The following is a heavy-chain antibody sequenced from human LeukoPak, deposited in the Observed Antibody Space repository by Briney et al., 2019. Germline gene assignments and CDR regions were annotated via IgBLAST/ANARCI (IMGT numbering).Heavy chain of an antibody. CDR2: INHSGST. CDR1: GGSFSGYY. V-gene: IGHV4-34*01. CDR3: ARRRGDDSRIYYIKYYYDYYMDV. Sequence: SETLSLTCAVYGGSFSGYYWNWIRQPPGKGLEWIGEINHSGSTNYNPSLKSRVTISVDTSKYQFSLKLSSVTAADTAVYYCARRRGDDSRIYYIKYYYDYYMDVWGKGTTVTVSS. J-gene: IGHJ6*03. D-gene: IGHD3-10*01.